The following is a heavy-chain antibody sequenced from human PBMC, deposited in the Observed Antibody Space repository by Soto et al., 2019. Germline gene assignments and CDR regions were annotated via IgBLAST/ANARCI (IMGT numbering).Heavy chain of an antibody. CDR1: GFTFSDYY. D-gene: IGHD3-10*01. CDR3: ACLYGSGSYFGYYYGMDV. CDR2: ISSSGSTI. Sequence: QVQLVESGGGLVKPGGSLRLSCAASGFTFSDYYMSWIRQAPGKGLEWVAYISSSGSTIYYADSVKGRFTISRDNAKNPLYLQMNSLRAEDTALYYCACLYGSGSYFGYYYGMDVWGQGTTVTVSS. V-gene: IGHV3-11*01. J-gene: IGHJ6*02.